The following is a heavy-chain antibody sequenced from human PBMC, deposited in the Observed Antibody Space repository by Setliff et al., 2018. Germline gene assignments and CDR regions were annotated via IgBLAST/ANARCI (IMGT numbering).Heavy chain of an antibody. CDR1: GGPLSGFS. Sequence: SETLSLTCTVYGGPLSGFSWNWIRQPPGGGLEWIGETTDTGRTKYIPSLKSRVTISIHMSWKQFSLRLSSLTAADTAVYYCARGAQQRSSFDSRYMDVWDKGATVTVSS. CDR3: ARGAQQRSSFDSRYMDV. J-gene: IGHJ6*03. D-gene: IGHD1-1*01. V-gene: IGHV4-34*01. CDR2: TTDTGRT.